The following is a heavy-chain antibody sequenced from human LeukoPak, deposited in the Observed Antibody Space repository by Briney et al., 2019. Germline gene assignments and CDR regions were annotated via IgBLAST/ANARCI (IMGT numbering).Heavy chain of an antibody. CDR2: IYTDGTT. D-gene: IGHD3-16*01. V-gene: IGHV3-53*01. Sequence: GGSLRLSCAASGFTINDNYMTCVRQAPGKGLDWVSFIYTDGTTVYADSVKGRFTLSRDDSKNILFLQINSLRAEDTAVYYCARATQLWESKHFYYYYYLDAWGKGTTVTVSS. CDR1: GFTINDNY. J-gene: IGHJ6*03. CDR3: ARATQLWESKHFYYYYYLDA.